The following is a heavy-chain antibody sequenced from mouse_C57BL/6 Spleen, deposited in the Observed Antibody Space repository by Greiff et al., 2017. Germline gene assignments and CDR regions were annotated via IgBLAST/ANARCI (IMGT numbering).Heavy chain of an antibody. CDR2: IYPGDGDT. V-gene: IGHV1-82*01. CDR1: GYAFSSSW. J-gene: IGHJ2*01. Sequence: QVQLQQSGPELVKPGAPVKISCKASGYAFSSSWMNWVKQRPGKGLEWIGRIYPGDGDTNYNGKFKGKATLTADKSSSTAYMQLSSLTSEDSAVYFCAKTGTGFDYWGQGTTLAVSS. D-gene: IGHD4-1*01. CDR3: AKTGTGFDY.